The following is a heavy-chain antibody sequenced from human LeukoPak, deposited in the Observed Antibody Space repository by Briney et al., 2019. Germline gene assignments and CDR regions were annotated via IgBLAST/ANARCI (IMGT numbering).Heavy chain of an antibody. J-gene: IGHJ4*02. V-gene: IGHV4-39*01. CDR2: IYYSGSN. CDR3: ASPDGSRDY. D-gene: IGHD5-24*01. Sequence: PSETLSLTCTVSGGSISSSSYYWGWLGQPPGKGLEWIGSIYYSGSNYYNPSRKRRVTISGNTSKKQFSLKLSSVTAADTAVYYCASPDGSRDYWGQGTLVTVSS. CDR1: GGSISSSSYY.